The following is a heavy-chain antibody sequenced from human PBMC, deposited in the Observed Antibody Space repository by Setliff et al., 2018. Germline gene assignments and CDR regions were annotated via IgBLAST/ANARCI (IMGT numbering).Heavy chain of an antibody. Sequence: GGSLRLSCAASGFTFSSYNMDWVRQAPGKGLEWVSSISRSSTYIYYADSMRGRFTISRDNAKNSLYLQMNSLRAEDTAVYYCASAGHSGSWFPFDAFHIWGQGTMVTVSS. D-gene: IGHD6-13*01. J-gene: IGHJ3*02. CDR1: GFTFSSYN. CDR2: ISRSSTYI. CDR3: ASAGHSGSWFPFDAFHI. V-gene: IGHV3-21*01.